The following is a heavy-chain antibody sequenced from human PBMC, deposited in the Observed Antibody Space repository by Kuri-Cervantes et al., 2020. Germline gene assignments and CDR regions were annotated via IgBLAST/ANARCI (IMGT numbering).Heavy chain of an antibody. CDR2: IKGKIDGGTT. Sequence: GGSLRLSCAASGFTFSNAWMSWVRQAPGKGLEWVGRIKGKIDGGTTDYAAPVKGRFTISRDDSKNTLYLQMNSLKTEDTAVYYCAIPLNWNYPDVYWGQGTLVTVSS. CDR3: AIPLNWNYPDVY. D-gene: IGHD1-7*01. CDR1: GFTFSNAW. J-gene: IGHJ4*02. V-gene: IGHV3-15*01.